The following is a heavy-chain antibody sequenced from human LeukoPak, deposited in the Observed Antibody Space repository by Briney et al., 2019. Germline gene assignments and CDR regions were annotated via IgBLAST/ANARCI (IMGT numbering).Heavy chain of an antibody. V-gene: IGHV3-7*01. CDR1: GFTFSSYW. D-gene: IGHD4-17*01. J-gene: IGHJ4*02. CDR2: IKQDGSEK. Sequence: PGGSLRLSCAASGFTFSSYWMHWVRQAPGKGLEWVANIKQDGSEKYYVDSVKGRFTISRDNAKNSLYLQMNSLRAEDTAVYYCARDTVTHYFDCWGQGTLVTVSS. CDR3: ARDTVTHYFDC.